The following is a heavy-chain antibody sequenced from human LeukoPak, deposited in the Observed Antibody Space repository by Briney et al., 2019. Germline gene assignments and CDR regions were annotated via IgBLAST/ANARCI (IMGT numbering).Heavy chain of an antibody. V-gene: IGHV4-39*07. CDR2: IYYSGST. Sequence: LSETLSLTCTVSGGSISSSSYYWGWIRQPPGKGLEWIGSIYYSGSTYYNPSLKSRVTISVDTSKNQFSLKLSSVTAADTAVYYCARKPPRTYYDILTGYYWSYVFDIWGKGTMVTASS. CDR1: GGSISSSSYY. J-gene: IGHJ3*02. D-gene: IGHD3-9*01. CDR3: ARKPPRTYYDILTGYYWSYVFDI.